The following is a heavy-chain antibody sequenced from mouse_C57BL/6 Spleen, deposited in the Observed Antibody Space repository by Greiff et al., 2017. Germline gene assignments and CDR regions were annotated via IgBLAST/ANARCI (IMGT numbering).Heavy chain of an antibody. Sequence: EVQGVESGPGMVKPSQSLSLTCTVTGYSITSGYDWHWIRHFPGNKLEWMGYISYSGSTNYNPSLKSRISITHDTSKNHFFLKLNSVTTEDTATYYCARYDYDGYWYFDVWGTGTTVTVSS. V-gene: IGHV3-1*01. D-gene: IGHD2-4*01. J-gene: IGHJ1*03. CDR3: ARYDYDGYWYFDV. CDR1: GYSITSGYD. CDR2: ISYSGST.